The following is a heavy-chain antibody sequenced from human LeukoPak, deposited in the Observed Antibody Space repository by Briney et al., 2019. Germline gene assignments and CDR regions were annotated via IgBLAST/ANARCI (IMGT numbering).Heavy chain of an antibody. CDR2: INAGNGNT. V-gene: IGHV1-3*01. CDR3: ARDRVAAALDY. D-gene: IGHD6-13*01. J-gene: IGHJ4*02. Sequence: ASVKVSCKASGYTFTGYYMHWVRQAPGQRLEWMGWINAGNGNTKYSQKFQGRVTITRDTSASTAYMELSSLRSEDTAVYYCARDRVAAALDYWGQGTLVTVSS. CDR1: GYTFTGYY.